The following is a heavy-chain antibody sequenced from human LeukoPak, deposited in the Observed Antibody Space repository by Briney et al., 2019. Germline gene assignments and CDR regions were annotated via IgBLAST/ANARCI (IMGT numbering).Heavy chain of an antibody. V-gene: IGHV3-33*01. Sequence: GGSLRLSCAASGFTFSSYGMHWVRQAPGKGLEWVAVIWYDGSNKYYADSVKGRFTISRDNAKNSLYLQMNSLRAEDTAVYYCARLTTTVTTPFDYWGQGTLVPVSS. D-gene: IGHD4-17*01. J-gene: IGHJ4*02. CDR2: IWYDGSNK. CDR3: ARLTTTVTTPFDY. CDR1: GFTFSSYG.